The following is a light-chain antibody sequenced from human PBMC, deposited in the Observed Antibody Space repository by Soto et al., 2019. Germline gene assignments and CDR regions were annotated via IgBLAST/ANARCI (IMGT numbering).Light chain of an antibody. CDR3: QQYNTWPPIT. J-gene: IGKJ5*01. CDR2: GAS. Sequence: EIVMTQSPATLSVSPGERATLSCRASQNVRSNLAWYQQKPGQAPRLLIFGASTRATGIPARFSGTRSGTEFTLTISSLQSEDFAVYYCQQYNTWPPITFGQGTRLEIK. V-gene: IGKV3-15*01. CDR1: QNVRSN.